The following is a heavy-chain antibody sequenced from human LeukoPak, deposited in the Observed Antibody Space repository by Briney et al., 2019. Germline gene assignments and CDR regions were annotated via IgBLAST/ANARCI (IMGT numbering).Heavy chain of an antibody. D-gene: IGHD3-22*01. V-gene: IGHV3-30*03. CDR1: GLTVSRDY. CDR2: ISYDGSNK. J-gene: IGHJ4*02. Sequence: GGSLRLSCVGSGLTVSRDYVSWVRQAPGKGLEWVAVISYDGSNKYYADSVKGRFTISRDNSKNTLYLQMNSLRAEDTAVYYCARDSMGDYYDSSGYDYWGQGTLVTVSS. CDR3: ARDSMGDYYDSSGYDY.